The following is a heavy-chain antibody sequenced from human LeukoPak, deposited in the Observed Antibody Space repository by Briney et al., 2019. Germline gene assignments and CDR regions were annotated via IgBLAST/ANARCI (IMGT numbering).Heavy chain of an antibody. CDR1: GVTLRNYW. J-gene: IGHJ4*02. Sequence: GGSLRLSCEAYGVTLRNYWMTWVRQSPGKGLEWVAIIKPDGSDRYYLDSVKGRFTISRDNAKNSLYLQMSSLRVEDTAVYYCARGGHRQKEFWGQGTLVTVSS. D-gene: IGHD3-10*01. CDR3: ARGGHRQKEF. CDR2: IKPDGSDR. V-gene: IGHV3-7*01.